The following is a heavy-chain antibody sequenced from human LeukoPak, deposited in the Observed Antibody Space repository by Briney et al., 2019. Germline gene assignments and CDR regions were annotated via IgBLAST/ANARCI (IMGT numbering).Heavy chain of an antibody. CDR2: ISDTGGRT. J-gene: IGHJ4*02. CDR1: GITLSNYG. CDR3: AKRDVVIRVILVGFHKEAYYFDS. V-gene: IGHV3-23*01. D-gene: IGHD3-22*01. Sequence: GGSLRLSCAVSGITLSNYGMTWVRQAPGKGLEWVAGISDTGGRTNYADSVKGRFTISRDNPKNTLYLQMNSLRAEDTAVYFCAKRDVVIRVILVGFHKEAYYFDSWGQGALVTVSS.